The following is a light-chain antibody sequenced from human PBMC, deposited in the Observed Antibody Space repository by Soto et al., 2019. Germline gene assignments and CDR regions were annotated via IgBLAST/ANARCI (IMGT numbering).Light chain of an antibody. V-gene: IGKV3-20*01. CDR3: QQYGDSPRT. J-gene: IGKJ1*01. Sequence: IELRQSPGTLPLSPGERASLSCRASRSLSSAYLAWYQQKPGQAPRLLFYDASRRATGTPDRFSVSGSGTDFTLTISRLEPEDFAVYYCQQYGDSPRTFGQGTKVDI. CDR1: RSLSSAY. CDR2: DAS.